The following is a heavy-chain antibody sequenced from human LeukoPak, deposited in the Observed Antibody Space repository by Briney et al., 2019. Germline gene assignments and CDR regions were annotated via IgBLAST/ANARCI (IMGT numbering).Heavy chain of an antibody. V-gene: IGHV1-2*02. D-gene: IGHD2-2*01. Sequence: GASVKVSCKASGYTFTDYYIHWVRQAPGQGLEWMGWIKPNSGGTNYAQKFQGRVTMTRDTSISTAYMELSSLRSDDTAVYFCARGGYQLLWGDYWGQGTLVTVSS. CDR2: IKPNSGGT. CDR1: GYTFTDYY. J-gene: IGHJ4*02. CDR3: ARGGYQLLWGDY.